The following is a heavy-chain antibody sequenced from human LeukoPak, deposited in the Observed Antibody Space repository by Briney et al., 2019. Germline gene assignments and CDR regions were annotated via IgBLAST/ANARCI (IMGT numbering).Heavy chain of an antibody. CDR1: GFTVSDYS. V-gene: IGHV3-23*01. Sequence: GGSLRLSCAASGFTVSDYSMSWVRQAPGKGLEWVSAISGSGSYTDYADSVKGRFTISKDNSKNTLYMRMSSLRAENTALYYCAKRRYDSSGHFDSWGQGTLVTVSS. CDR2: ISGSGSYT. D-gene: IGHD3-22*01. J-gene: IGHJ4*02. CDR3: AKRRYDSSGHFDS.